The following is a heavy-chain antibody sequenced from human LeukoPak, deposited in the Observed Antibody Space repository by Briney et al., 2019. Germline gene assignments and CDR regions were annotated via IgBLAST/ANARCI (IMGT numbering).Heavy chain of an antibody. J-gene: IGHJ4*02. Sequence: GRSLRLSCAASGFTVSSNYMNWVRQAPGKGLEWVSVIYGGGRTYYADSVRGRFAISSDNSKNTLYLQMNSLRAEDTAVYYCARGNSRIAVSAADYWGQGTLVTVSS. CDR2: IYGGGRT. CDR1: GFTVSSNY. V-gene: IGHV3-66*01. D-gene: IGHD6-19*01. CDR3: ARGNSRIAVSAADY.